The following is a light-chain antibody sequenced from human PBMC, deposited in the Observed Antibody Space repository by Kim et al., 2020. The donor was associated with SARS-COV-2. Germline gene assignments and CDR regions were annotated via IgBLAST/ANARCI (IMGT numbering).Light chain of an antibody. Sequence: IQLTQSPSTLSASVGDRVTITCRASQSIGGWLAWYQQKPGKAPKLLIYDASSVESGVPSKFSGSGSGTEFTLTISSLQPDDSATYYCQHHRTYPITFGQGTQLEIK. J-gene: IGKJ5*01. CDR3: QHHRTYPIT. CDR2: DAS. CDR1: QSIGGW. V-gene: IGKV1-5*01.